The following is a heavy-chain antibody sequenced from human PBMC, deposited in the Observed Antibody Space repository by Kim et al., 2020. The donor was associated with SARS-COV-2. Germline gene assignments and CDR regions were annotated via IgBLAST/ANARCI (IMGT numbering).Heavy chain of an antibody. J-gene: IGHJ5*02. CDR3: AMYLSLWYYYDRWSGWFDP. V-gene: IGHV3-7*03. D-gene: IGHD3-22*01. CDR1: GFTCSSYW. CDR2: RKQDGSEK. Sequence: GGSLRLSCAAFGFTCSSYWMSWVCQAPGKGREWVAKRKQDGSEKNYVDSVQGRFTIARDNAKNSLYLQMNRLRAEDTAVYYCAMYLSLWYYYDRWSGWFDPWGRAPVLPFSS.